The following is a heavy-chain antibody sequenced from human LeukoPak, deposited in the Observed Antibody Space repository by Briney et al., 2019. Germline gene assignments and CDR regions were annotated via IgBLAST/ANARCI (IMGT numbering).Heavy chain of an antibody. J-gene: IGHJ4*02. Sequence: ASETLSLTCAVYGGSFSGYYWSWIRQPPGKGLEWIGEINHSGSTNYNPSLKSRVTLSVDKSKNQFSLRLNSVTAADTAMYYCARSHDHLWGNYPDYWGQGTLVTVSS. CDR3: ARSHDHLWGNYPDY. CDR2: INHSGST. V-gene: IGHV4-34*01. D-gene: IGHD3-16*02. CDR1: GGSFSGYY.